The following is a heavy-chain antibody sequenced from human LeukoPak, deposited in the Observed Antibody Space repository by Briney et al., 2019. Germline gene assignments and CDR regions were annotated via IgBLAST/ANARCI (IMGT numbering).Heavy chain of an antibody. Sequence: SETLSLTCSVYGGSFSTYYWGWIRQPPGKGLEWIGSISYSGSTYYNPSLRSRVTISLDTSKSQFSLKLTSVTAADTAVYYCARDLSLWWFYYWGLGALVTVSS. D-gene: IGHD2-21*01. CDR2: ISYSGST. CDR1: GGSFSTYY. V-gene: IGHV4-39*07. J-gene: IGHJ4*02. CDR3: ARDLSLWWFYY.